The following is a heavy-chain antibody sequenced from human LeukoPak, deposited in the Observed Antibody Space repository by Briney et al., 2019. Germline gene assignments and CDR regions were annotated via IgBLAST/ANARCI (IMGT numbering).Heavy chain of an antibody. CDR1: GFTFSSYG. CDR3: AKVRDGYNSGGFDY. Sequence: PGGPLRLSCAASGFTFSSYGMHWVRQAPGKGLEWVAFIRYDGSNKYYADSVKGRFTISRDNSKNTLYLQMNSLRAEDTAAYYCAKVRDGYNSGGFDYWGQGTLVTVSS. V-gene: IGHV3-30*02. J-gene: IGHJ4*02. D-gene: IGHD5-24*01. CDR2: IRYDGSNK.